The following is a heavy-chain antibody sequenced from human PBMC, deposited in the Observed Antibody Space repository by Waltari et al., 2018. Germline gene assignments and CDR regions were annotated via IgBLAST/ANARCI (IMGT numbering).Heavy chain of an antibody. Sequence: EVQLVESGGGLVQPGGSLRRSGAACGFSLSDYGMNWVRQAPGKGLEWLSFISSSGPTIHYADSVKGRFTVSRDNTKNSLSLQMNSLRAEDTAVYYCARVWGVTTSDFWGQGTLVTVSS. D-gene: IGHD4-17*01. V-gene: IGHV3-48*03. CDR3: ARVWGVTTSDF. J-gene: IGHJ4*02. CDR2: ISSSGPTI. CDR1: GFSLSDYG.